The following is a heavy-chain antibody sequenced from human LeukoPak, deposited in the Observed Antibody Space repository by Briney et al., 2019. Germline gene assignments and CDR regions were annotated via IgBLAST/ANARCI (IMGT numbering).Heavy chain of an antibody. CDR1: GLSLNSYA. Sequence: GGSLRLSCTASGLSLNSYAMSWARQVPGKGLEWVSASSSSDDGKWYAESVRGRFTISRDTSKNTVYLQMNSLRVEDAGVYYCAKAPVTSCRGAFCYPFDYWGHGTLVTVSS. CDR3: AKAPVTSCRGAFCYPFDY. J-gene: IGHJ4*01. CDR2: SSSSDDGK. D-gene: IGHD2-21*01. V-gene: IGHV3-23*01.